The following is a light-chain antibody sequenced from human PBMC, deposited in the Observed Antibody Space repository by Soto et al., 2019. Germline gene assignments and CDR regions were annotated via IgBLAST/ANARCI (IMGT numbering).Light chain of an antibody. Sequence: EIVLTQSPGTLSLSPGEGATLSCRTSQSVSSSFLAWYQQKFGQAPRLLIYGASSRATGIPDRFSGSGSGTEFTLTITRLEPEDSAVYYCQHFGSSPPAWTFGQGTKVEIK. J-gene: IGKJ1*01. CDR1: QSVSSSF. V-gene: IGKV3-20*01. CDR3: QHFGSSPPAWT. CDR2: GAS.